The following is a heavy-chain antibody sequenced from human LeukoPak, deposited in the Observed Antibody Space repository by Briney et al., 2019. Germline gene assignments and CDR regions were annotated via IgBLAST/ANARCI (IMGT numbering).Heavy chain of an antibody. Sequence: PGGSLRLSCAASGFTFSTYWMHWVRQAPGKGLVWVSRINSDGSSTRYADSVKGRFTISRDNVKNTLYLQMNNVRAEDTAVYYCERDGGYAFDIWGQGTMVTVSS. V-gene: IGHV3-74*01. CDR1: GFTFSTYW. CDR3: ERDGGYAFDI. J-gene: IGHJ3*02. D-gene: IGHD5-12*01. CDR2: INSDGSST.